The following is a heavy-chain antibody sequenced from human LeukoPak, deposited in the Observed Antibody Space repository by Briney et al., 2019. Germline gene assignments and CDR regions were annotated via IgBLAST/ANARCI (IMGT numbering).Heavy chain of an antibody. D-gene: IGHD2-21*01. CDR3: TTDRGFVLDY. Sequence: GGSLRLSCAASGFTFSSYAMSWVRQAPGKGLEWVSAISGSGGTTSYAHSVKGRFTISRDKSRNTLYLQMNSLRAEDTAVYYCTTDRGFVLDYWGQGTLVTVSS. V-gene: IGHV3-23*01. CDR2: ISGSGGTT. J-gene: IGHJ4*02. CDR1: GFTFSSYA.